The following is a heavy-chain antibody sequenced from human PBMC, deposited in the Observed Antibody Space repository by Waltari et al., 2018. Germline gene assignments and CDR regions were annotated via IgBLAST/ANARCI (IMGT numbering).Heavy chain of an antibody. CDR2: FGTA. V-gene: IGHV1-69*01. Sequence: FGTANYAQKFQGRVTITADESTSTAYMELSSLRSEDTAVYYCAREAAAGTSYFDYWGQGTLVTVSS. J-gene: IGHJ4*02. CDR3: AREAAAGTSYFDY. D-gene: IGHD6-13*01.